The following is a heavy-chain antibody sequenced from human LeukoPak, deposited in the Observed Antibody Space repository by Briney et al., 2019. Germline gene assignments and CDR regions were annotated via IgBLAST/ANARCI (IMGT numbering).Heavy chain of an antibody. CDR3: ARPNPSYYYDSSGRSAFDI. CDR2: INSDGSSI. Sequence: GGSLRLSCAASGFTFSSYWMHWVRQAPGKGLVWVSRINSDGSSISYADSVKGRFTISRDNAKNTLYLQMNSLRAEDTAVYYCARPNPSYYYDSSGRSAFDIWGQGTMVTVSS. V-gene: IGHV3-74*01. D-gene: IGHD3-22*01. CDR1: GFTFSSYW. J-gene: IGHJ3*02.